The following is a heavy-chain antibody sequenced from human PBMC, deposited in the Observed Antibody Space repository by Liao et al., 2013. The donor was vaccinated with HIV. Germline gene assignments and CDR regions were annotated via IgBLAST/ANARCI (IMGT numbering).Heavy chain of an antibody. Sequence: QVQLQESGPGLVKPSQTLSLTCTVSGGSISSGDYYWSWIRQPAGKGLEWIGRIYTSGSTNYNPSLKSRVTMSVDTSKNQLSLKLSSVTAADTAVYYCARDGYYDYLWGSYRSHNWFDPWAREPWSPSPQ. CDR2: IYTSGST. CDR1: GGSISSGDYY. CDR3: ARDGYYDYLWGSYRSHNWFDP. V-gene: IGHV4-61*02. D-gene: IGHD3-16*02. J-gene: IGHJ5*02.